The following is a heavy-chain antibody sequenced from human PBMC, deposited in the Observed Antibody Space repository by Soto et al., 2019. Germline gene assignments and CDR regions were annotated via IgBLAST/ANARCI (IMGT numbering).Heavy chain of an antibody. CDR3: ARYLRYYDFWSGYYNTYYYGMDV. CDR2: MNPNSGNT. D-gene: IGHD3-3*01. V-gene: IGHV1-8*01. CDR1: GYTFTSYD. Sequence: GASVKVSCKASGYTFTSYDINWVRQATGQGLEWMGWMNPNSGNTGYAQKFQGRVTMTRNTSISTAYMELSSLRSEDTAVYYCARYLRYYDFWSGYYNTYYYGMDVWGQGTTVTVSS. J-gene: IGHJ6*02.